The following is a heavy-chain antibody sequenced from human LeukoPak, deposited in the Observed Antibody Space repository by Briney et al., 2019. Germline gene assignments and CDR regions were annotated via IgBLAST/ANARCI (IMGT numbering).Heavy chain of an antibody. Sequence: GESLKISCKGSGYSFTSYWIGWVRQMPGKGLEWMGIIYPGDSDTRYSPSFQGQVTISADKSISTAYLQWSSLKASDTAMYYYARLSGSGSYYYYYYMDVWGKGTTVTVSS. CDR2: IYPGDSDT. V-gene: IGHV5-51*01. D-gene: IGHD3-10*01. CDR1: GYSFTSYW. CDR3: ARLSGSGSYYYYYYMDV. J-gene: IGHJ6*03.